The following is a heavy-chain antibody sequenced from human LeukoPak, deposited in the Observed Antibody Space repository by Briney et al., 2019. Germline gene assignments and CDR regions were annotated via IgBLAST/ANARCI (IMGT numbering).Heavy chain of an antibody. D-gene: IGHD6-6*01. CDR2: ITGSRHSI. CDR3: ARCYSSSSSFDY. V-gene: IGHV3-48*01. CDR1: GFTFSSYS. Sequence: AGGSLRLSCAASGFTFSSYSMIWVRQAPGKGLECVSYITGSRHSIYYADSVKGRFTISRDNAKNSLYLQMNSLRAEDTAVYYCARCYSSSSSFDYWGQGTLVTVSS. J-gene: IGHJ4*02.